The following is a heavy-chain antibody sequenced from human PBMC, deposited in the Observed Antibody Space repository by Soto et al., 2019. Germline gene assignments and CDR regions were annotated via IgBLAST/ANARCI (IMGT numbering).Heavy chain of an antibody. V-gene: IGHV4-59*01. J-gene: IGHJ5*02. Sequence: QVQLQESGPGLVKPSETLSLTCTVSGGSISSYYWSWIRQPPGKGLEWIGYIYYSGSTNYNPSLKSRVTLSVDTSKNQFSLKLSSVTAADTAVYYCAGTTVTTGAGWFDPWGQGTLVTVSS. D-gene: IGHD4-17*01. CDR3: AGTTVTTGAGWFDP. CDR1: GGSISSYY. CDR2: IYYSGST.